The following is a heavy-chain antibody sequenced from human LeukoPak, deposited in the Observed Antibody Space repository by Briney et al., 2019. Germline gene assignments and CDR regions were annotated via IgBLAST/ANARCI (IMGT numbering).Heavy chain of an antibody. CDR1: GYTFTAYY. Sequence: EASVKVSCKASGYTFTAYYMHWVGQSPGQGRDGMGWINPNSGGTNYAQKFQGRVTMTRDTSISTAYMELSRLRSDDTAVYYCAREGGSYFVGGGYWGQGTLVTVSS. CDR2: INPNSGGT. V-gene: IGHV1-2*02. CDR3: AREGGSYFVGGGY. D-gene: IGHD1-26*01. J-gene: IGHJ4*02.